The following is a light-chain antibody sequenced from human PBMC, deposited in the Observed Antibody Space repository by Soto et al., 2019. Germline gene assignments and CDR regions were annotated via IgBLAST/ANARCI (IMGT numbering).Light chain of an antibody. Sequence: QSVLTQPASVSGSPGQSITISCTGSSSDVGGYHYVSWYQQHPGKAPKLMIYDVINRPSGVSNRFSASKSGNTASLTISGLQAEDEADYYCSSYTSSSTLVFGGGTKVTVL. V-gene: IGLV2-14*01. CDR1: SSDVGGYHY. CDR3: SSYTSSSTLV. J-gene: IGLJ3*02. CDR2: DVI.